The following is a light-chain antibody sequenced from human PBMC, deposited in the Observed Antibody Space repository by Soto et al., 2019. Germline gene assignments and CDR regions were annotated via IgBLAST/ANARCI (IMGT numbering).Light chain of an antibody. CDR3: QQRSNWPPRIT. V-gene: IGKV3-11*01. J-gene: IGKJ5*01. Sequence: EIVLTQSPATLSLSPGERATLSCRASQSVSSYLAWYQQKPGQAPRLLIYDASNRATGIPARFSGSGSGTAFPLTTSSLGPENFPVYYGQQRSNWPPRITSGQGKRLRLN. CDR2: DAS. CDR1: QSVSSY.